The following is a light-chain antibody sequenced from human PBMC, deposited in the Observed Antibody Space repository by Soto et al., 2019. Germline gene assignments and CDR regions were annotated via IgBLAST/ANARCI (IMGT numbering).Light chain of an antibody. CDR2: DAS. V-gene: IGKV1-5*01. CDR3: QQYNSYWT. CDR1: QSISSW. Sequence: DIQMTQSPSTLSASVGDRVTITCRASQSISSWLAWYQQKPGKAPKLLIYDASSLESGVPSRFSGSGSWTEFTLTISSLQPDDFATYDCQQYNSYWTVGQGTKVEIK. J-gene: IGKJ1*01.